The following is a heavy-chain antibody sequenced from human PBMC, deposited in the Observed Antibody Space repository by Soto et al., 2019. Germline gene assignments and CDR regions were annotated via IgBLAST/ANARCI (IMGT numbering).Heavy chain of an antibody. CDR1: GGSINSNSYF. J-gene: IGHJ4*02. V-gene: IGHV4-39*02. Sequence: XASLSLTFIVSGGSINSNSYFWAWIRQPPGGGLAWIASISHSGCTHYNPSLRSRVTISIDTSKNHFSLTLNSVTAADTAVYYCGKVMVAATRQSDFASCGQRTLVTVPS. CDR3: GKVMVAATRQSDFAS. D-gene: IGHD2-15*01. CDR2: ISHSGCT.